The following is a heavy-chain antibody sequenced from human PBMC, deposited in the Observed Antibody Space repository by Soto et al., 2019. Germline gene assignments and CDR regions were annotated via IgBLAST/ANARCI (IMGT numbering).Heavy chain of an antibody. CDR1: GYTFTSYG. CDR3: ARGRQWLVRGGWYFDY. Sequence: ASVKVSCKASGYTFTSYGISWVRQAPGQGLEWMGWISAYNGNTNYAQKLQGRVTMTTDTPTSTAYMELRSLRSDDTAVYYCARGRQWLVRGGWYFDYCGQGPLVTVYS. J-gene: IGHJ4*02. D-gene: IGHD6-19*01. V-gene: IGHV1-18*01. CDR2: ISAYNGNT.